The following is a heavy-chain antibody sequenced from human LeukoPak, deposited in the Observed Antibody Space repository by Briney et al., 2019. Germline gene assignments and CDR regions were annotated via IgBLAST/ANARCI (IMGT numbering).Heavy chain of an antibody. Sequence: SETLSLTCTVSGYSISSGYYWGWIRQPPGKGLEWIGEINHSGSTNYNPSLKSRVTISVDTSKNQFSLKLSSVTAADTAVYYCASLYSSGWYYGYWGQGTLVTVSS. CDR1: GYSISSGYY. CDR2: INHSGST. D-gene: IGHD6-19*01. J-gene: IGHJ4*02. CDR3: ASLYSSGWYYGY. V-gene: IGHV4-38-2*02.